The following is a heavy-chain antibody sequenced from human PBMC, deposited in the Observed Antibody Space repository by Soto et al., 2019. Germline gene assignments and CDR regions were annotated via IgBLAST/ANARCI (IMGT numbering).Heavy chain of an antibody. D-gene: IGHD6-6*01. V-gene: IGHV1-69*13. CDR1: GGTFSSYA. Sequence: SVKVSCKASGGTFSSYAISWVRQAPGQGLEWMGGIIPIFGTANYAQKFQGRVTITADESTSTAYMELSSLRSEDTAVYYCARGRGEQLAPKYYYYGMDVWGQGTTVTVSS. CDR3: ARGRGEQLAPKYYYYGMDV. J-gene: IGHJ6*02. CDR2: IIPIFGTA.